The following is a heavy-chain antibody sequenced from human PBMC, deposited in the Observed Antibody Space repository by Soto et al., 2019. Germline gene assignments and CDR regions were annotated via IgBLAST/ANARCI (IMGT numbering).Heavy chain of an antibody. CDR1: GYTFASYG. CDR2: ISAYNGNT. J-gene: IGHJ6*02. D-gene: IGHD3-10*01. Sequence: ASVTVSCNASGYTFASYGISWVRQAPGQVLEWMGWISAYNGNTNYAQKLQGRVTMTTDTSTSTAYMELRSLRSDDTAVYYCARDRRLLWFGELLWGYYYYYYGMDVWGQGTTVTVSS. V-gene: IGHV1-18*04. CDR3: ARDRRLLWFGELLWGYYYYYYGMDV.